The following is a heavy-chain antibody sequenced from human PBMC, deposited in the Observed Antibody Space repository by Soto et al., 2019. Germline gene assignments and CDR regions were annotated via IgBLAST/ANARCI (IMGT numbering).Heavy chain of an antibody. D-gene: IGHD3-10*01. J-gene: IGHJ1*01. Sequence: QVQLQESGPGLVKPSGTLSLTCALSGASIITDNWWSWVRQPPGKEMEWIGEIYHSGNTNFNPSVKSRVTISVDPSKTQFSLTVSSATAADTAIYYCARASASSKLRGVVINWGQGTLVTVSS. CDR3: ARASASSKLRGVVIN. CDR2: IYHSGNT. CDR1: GASIITDNW. V-gene: IGHV4-4*02.